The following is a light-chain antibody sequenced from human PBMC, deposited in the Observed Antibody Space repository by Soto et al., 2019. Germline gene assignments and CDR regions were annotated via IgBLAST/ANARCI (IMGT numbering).Light chain of an antibody. CDR2: EVS. CDR3: SSYAGSNSYV. CDR1: SSDVGGYNY. Sequence: QSALTQPPSESGSPGQSVTISCTETSSDVGGYNYVSWYRQHPGKAPKLMISEVSKRPSGVPARFSGSRSDNTASLTVSGLQAEDEADYYCSSYAGSNSYVFGTGTKVTVL. V-gene: IGLV2-8*01. J-gene: IGLJ1*01.